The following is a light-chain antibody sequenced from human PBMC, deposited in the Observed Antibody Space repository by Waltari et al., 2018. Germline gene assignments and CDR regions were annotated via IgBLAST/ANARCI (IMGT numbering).Light chain of an antibody. V-gene: IGKV3-20*01. CDR1: QSVSRS. Sequence: IVFTQSPGTLSLSPGDRATLSCRASQSVSRSLPWYQQKPGQAPKLLIYGASTRATGIPDRFTGSGSGTDFSLTISSLEPEDFAIYFCQHYVRLPATFGQGTKVEIK. J-gene: IGKJ1*01. CDR3: QHYVRLPAT. CDR2: GAS.